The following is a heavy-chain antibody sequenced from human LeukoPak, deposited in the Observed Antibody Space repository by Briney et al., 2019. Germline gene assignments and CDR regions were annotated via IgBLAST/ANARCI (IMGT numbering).Heavy chain of an antibody. CDR3: ARDRYYDSSGYFRGYYFDY. V-gene: IGHV4-31*03. Sequence: SQTLSLTCTVSGGSISSGGYYWSWIRQHPGKGLEWTGYIYYSGSTYHNPSLKSRVTISVDTSKNQFSLKLSSVTAADTAVYYCARDRYYDSSGYFRGYYFDYWGQGTLVTVSS. CDR1: GGSISSGGYY. D-gene: IGHD3-22*01. CDR2: IYYSGST. J-gene: IGHJ4*02.